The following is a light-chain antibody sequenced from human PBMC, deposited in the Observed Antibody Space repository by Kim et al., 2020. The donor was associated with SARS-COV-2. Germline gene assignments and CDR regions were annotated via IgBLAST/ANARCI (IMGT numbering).Light chain of an antibody. J-gene: IGLJ3*02. CDR2: RNN. V-gene: IGLV1-47*01. Sequence: VTISCSGSSSNIGSNYVYWYHQLPGTAPKLLIYRNNERPSGVSDRFSGSKSGTSASLAISGLRSEDEADYYCAAWDDSLSGPPWVFGGGTQLTVL. CDR1: SSNIGSNY. CDR3: AAWDDSLSGPPWV.